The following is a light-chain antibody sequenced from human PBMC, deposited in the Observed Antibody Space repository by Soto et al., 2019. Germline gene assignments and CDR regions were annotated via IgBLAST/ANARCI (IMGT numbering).Light chain of an antibody. J-gene: IGLJ2*01. Sequence: QSALTQPAAVSGSPGQSITISCTGSSSDVGAYSYVSWYLQHPGKAPKLLIYGVGNRPSGVPDRFSGSKSGTSASLAISGLQSDDEADYYCATWDDSLNGVVFGGGTKVTVL. CDR2: GVG. CDR1: SSDVGAYSY. CDR3: ATWDDSLNGVV. V-gene: IGLV2-14*01.